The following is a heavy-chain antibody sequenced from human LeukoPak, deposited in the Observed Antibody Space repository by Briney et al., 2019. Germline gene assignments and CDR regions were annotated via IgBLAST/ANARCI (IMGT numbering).Heavy chain of an antibody. CDR1: GFTFSNYA. D-gene: IGHD3-22*01. Sequence: GGSLRLSCAASGFTFSNYAMSWVRQAPGKGLEWVSGISGSGGSTYYADSVKGRFTISRDNSKNTLYLQMNSLRAEDTAVYYCAKDLIVVVITTNDPPHWGQGTLVTVSS. J-gene: IGHJ4*02. V-gene: IGHV3-23*01. CDR2: ISGSGGST. CDR3: AKDLIVVVITTNDPPH.